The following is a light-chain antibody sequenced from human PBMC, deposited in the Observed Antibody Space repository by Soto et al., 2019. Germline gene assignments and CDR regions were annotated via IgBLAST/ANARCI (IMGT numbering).Light chain of an antibody. CDR2: DVD. V-gene: IGLV2-14*03. J-gene: IGLJ2*01. CDR1: SSDVGGYNY. Sequence: QSALTQPRSVSGSPGQSVTISCTGTSSDVGGYNYVSWYQHHPGKAPKLMIYDVDKRPSGVSNRFSGSKSGNTASLTISGLQAEDEADYYCSSYTSSSTRVVFGGGTKLTVL. CDR3: SSYTSSSTRVV.